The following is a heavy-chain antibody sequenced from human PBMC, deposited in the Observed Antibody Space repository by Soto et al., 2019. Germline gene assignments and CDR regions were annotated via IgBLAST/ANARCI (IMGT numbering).Heavy chain of an antibody. CDR1: GFTFSNAW. V-gene: IGHV3-15*01. CDR2: IKSNIDGGTA. Sequence: EVQLVESGGGMVKPGGSLRLSCEAYGFTFSNAWMSWVRQAPGKGLEWVGRIKSNIDGGTADYAAPVKGRFTMSRDDSRNTMYLRKNSLNTEDTDVYYCTTPLANSRALDFYGVDVWGQGTTVTVSS. J-gene: IGHJ6*02. CDR3: TTPLANSRALDFYGVDV. D-gene: IGHD6-13*01.